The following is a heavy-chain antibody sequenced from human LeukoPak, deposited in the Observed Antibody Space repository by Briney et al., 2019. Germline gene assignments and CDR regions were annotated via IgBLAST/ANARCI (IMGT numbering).Heavy chain of an antibody. CDR3: ARGRGITMVRGVIKALWFDP. V-gene: IGHV4-34*01. CDR2: INHSGST. Sequence: SETLSLTCAVYGGSLSGYYWSWIRQPPGKGLEWIGEINHSGSTNYNPSLKSRVTISVDTSKNQFSLKLSSVTAADTAVYYCARGRGITMVRGVIKALWFDPWGQGTLVTVSS. CDR1: GGSLSGYY. J-gene: IGHJ5*02. D-gene: IGHD3-10*01.